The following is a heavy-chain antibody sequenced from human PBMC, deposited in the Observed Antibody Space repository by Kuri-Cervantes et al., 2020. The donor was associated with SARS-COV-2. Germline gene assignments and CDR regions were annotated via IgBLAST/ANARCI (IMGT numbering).Heavy chain of an antibody. CDR2: ISYDGSNK. Sequence: GGSLRLSCAASGFTVSSNYMSWVRQAPGKGLEWVAVISYDGSNKYYADSVKGRFTISRDNSKNTLYLQMNSLRAEDTAVYYCAREPTTGYYGMDVWGQGTTVTVSS. CDR3: AREPTTGYYGMDV. D-gene: IGHD1-26*01. V-gene: IGHV3-30*01. CDR1: GFTVSSNY. J-gene: IGHJ6*02.